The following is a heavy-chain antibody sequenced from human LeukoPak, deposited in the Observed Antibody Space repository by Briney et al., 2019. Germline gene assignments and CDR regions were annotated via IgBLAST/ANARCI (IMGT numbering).Heavy chain of an antibody. CDR2: INPNSGGT. D-gene: IGHD2-21*02. CDR1: GYTFTGYY. V-gene: IGHV1-2*02. J-gene: IGHJ4*02. Sequence: ASVKVSCKASGYTFTGYYMHWVRQAPGQGLEWMGWINPNSGGTNYAQKFQGRVTMTRDTSISTAYMELSRLRSDDTAVYYCARVLPLAYCGGDCSNEYYFDYWGQGTLVTVSS. CDR3: ARVLPLAYCGGDCSNEYYFDY.